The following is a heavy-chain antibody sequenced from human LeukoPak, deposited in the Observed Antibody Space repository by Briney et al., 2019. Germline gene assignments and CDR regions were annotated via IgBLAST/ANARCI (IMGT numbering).Heavy chain of an antibody. Sequence: GGSLRLSCAASGFTFSSYSMNWVRQAPGKGLEWVSYISSSSSTIYYADSVKGRFTISRDNAKNSLYLQMNSLRAEDTAVYYCANIIGAGYSSSPTDYWGQGTLVTVSS. CDR3: ANIIGAGYSSSPTDY. J-gene: IGHJ4*02. V-gene: IGHV3-48*04. CDR2: ISSSSSTI. CDR1: GFTFSSYS. D-gene: IGHD6-13*01.